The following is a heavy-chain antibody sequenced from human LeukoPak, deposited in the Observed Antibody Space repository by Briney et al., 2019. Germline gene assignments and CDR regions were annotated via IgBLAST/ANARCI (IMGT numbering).Heavy chain of an antibody. CDR1: GYSFTSYW. CDR3: ARQDDSSGYYYTDAFDI. J-gene: IGHJ3*02. V-gene: IGHV5-51*01. Sequence: GESLQISCKGSGYSFTSYWIGWVRQMPGKGLEWMGIIYPGDSDTRYSPSSQGQVTISADKSISTAYLQWSSLKASDTAMYYCARQDDSSGYYYTDAFDIWGQGTMVTVSS. D-gene: IGHD3-22*01. CDR2: IYPGDSDT.